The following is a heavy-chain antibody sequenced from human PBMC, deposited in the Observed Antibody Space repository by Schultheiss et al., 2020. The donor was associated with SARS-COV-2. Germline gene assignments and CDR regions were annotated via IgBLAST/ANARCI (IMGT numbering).Heavy chain of an antibody. CDR3: ARGGGYCSSTSCFPYYYYYMDV. CDR1: GFTFSSYA. D-gene: IGHD2-2*01. CDR2: IYSGGST. V-gene: IGHV3-66*01. J-gene: IGHJ6*03. Sequence: GGSLRLSCAASGFTFSSYAMSWVRQAPGKGLEWVSVIYSGGSTYYADSVKGRFTISRDNSKNTLYLQMNSLRAEDTAVYYCARGGGYCSSTSCFPYYYYYMDVWGKGTTVTVSS.